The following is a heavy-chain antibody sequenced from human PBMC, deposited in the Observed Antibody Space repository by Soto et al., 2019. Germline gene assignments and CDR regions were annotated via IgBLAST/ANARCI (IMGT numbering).Heavy chain of an antibody. Sequence: QVQLVQSGGDVKTPGASVKVSCTSSRYTFTSHGIAWVRQAPGQGLEWMGWISTFNGKTDYAQKFQGRVTMTADTLTSTVPMELRSLRSDDTAVYYCARLLTEGATFREDAFDLWGQGTKVTVSS. V-gene: IGHV1-18*01. CDR1: RYTFTSHG. CDR2: ISTFNGKT. CDR3: ARLLTEGATFREDAFDL. D-gene: IGHD1-26*01. J-gene: IGHJ3*01.